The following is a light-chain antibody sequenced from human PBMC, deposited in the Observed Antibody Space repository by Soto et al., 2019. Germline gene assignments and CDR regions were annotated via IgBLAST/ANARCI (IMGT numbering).Light chain of an antibody. CDR2: AS. CDR1: QTVSDMY. Sequence: EIVLTQSPGTLSLSPGERATLSCRASQTVSDMYLAWYQQKPGQAPRLLIYASNRATGIPDRFSGCGSGTDFTLTIGRLEPEDFAVYYCQHYGTSALFGPGTKVDIK. J-gene: IGKJ3*01. V-gene: IGKV3-20*01. CDR3: QHYGTSAL.